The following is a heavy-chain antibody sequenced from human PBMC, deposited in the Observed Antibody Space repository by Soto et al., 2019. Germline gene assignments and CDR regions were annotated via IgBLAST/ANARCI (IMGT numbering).Heavy chain of an antibody. CDR1: GFTFSSYA. V-gene: IGHV3-30-3*01. CDR3: ARCIVLMATVDY. Sequence: QVQLVESGGGVVQPGRSLRLSCAASGFTFSSYAMHWVRQDPGKGLEWVSVISYDGSNKYYADSVKGRFTISRDNSKNTLYLQINSLRAEDTAVYYCARCIVLMATVDYWGQGTLVTVSS. CDR2: ISYDGSNK. J-gene: IGHJ4*02. D-gene: IGHD2-8*01.